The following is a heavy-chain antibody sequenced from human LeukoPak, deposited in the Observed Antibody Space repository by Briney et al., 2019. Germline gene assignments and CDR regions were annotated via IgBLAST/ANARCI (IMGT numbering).Heavy chain of an antibody. CDR2: IYSGGST. CDR1: GFTVSHNY. Sequence: GGSLRLSCAASGFTVSHNYMSWVRQAPGKGLEWVSVIYSGGSTYHADSVRGRFTISRDNSKNTLFLQMNSLRAEDTAVYYCARYRLYDSLFDPWGQGTLVAVSS. V-gene: IGHV3-66*01. J-gene: IGHJ5*02. D-gene: IGHD3-3*01. CDR3: ARYRLYDSLFDP.